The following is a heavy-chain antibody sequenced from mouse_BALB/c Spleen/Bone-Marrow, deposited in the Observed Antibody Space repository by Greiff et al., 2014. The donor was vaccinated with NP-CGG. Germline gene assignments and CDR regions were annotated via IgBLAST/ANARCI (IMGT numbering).Heavy chain of an antibody. D-gene: IGHD2-3*01. CDR1: GFTFTDYY. CDR2: IRNKANGYTT. Sequence: EVKVEESGGGLVQPGGSLRLSCATSGFTFTDYYMSWVRQPPGKALEWLSFIRNKANGYTTEYSASVKGRFTISRDNSQSILYLQMNTLRAEDSATYYCARYDVYYYFDYWGQGTTLTVSS. V-gene: IGHV7-3*02. J-gene: IGHJ2*01. CDR3: ARYDVYYYFDY.